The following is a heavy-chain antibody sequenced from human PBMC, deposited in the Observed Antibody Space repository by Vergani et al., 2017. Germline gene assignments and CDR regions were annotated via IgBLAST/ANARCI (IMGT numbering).Heavy chain of an antibody. CDR3: ARAAGIAAAGGFDP. J-gene: IGHJ5*02. CDR1: GGSISSSSYY. D-gene: IGHD6-13*01. Sequence: QLQLQESGPGLVKPSETLSLTCTVSGGSISSSSYYWGWIRQPPGKGLEWIGSIYYSGSTNYNPSLKSRVTISVDTSKNQFSLKLSSVTAADTAVYYCARAAGIAAAGGFDPWGQGTLVTVSS. V-gene: IGHV4-39*07. CDR2: IYYSGST.